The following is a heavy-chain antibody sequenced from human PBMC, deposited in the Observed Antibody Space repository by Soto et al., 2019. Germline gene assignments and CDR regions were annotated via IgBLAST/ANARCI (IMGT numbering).Heavy chain of an antibody. CDR3: AREGLYDFWSGYYTSSGMDV. Sequence: GSLRLSCAASGFTFSDYYMTWIRQAPGKGLEWVSYISSSGSTIYYADSVKGRFTISRDNAKNSLYLQMNSLRAEDTAVYYCAREGLYDFWSGYYTSSGMDVWGQGTTVTVSS. D-gene: IGHD3-3*01. V-gene: IGHV3-11*01. CDR1: GFTFSDYY. J-gene: IGHJ6*02. CDR2: ISSSGSTI.